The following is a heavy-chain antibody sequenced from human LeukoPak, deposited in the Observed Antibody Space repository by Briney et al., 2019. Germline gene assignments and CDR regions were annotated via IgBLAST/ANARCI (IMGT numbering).Heavy chain of an antibody. CDR1: GYSFTSYW. D-gene: IGHD1-26*01. V-gene: IGHV5-51*01. J-gene: IGHJ4*02. CDR3: ARPSELLHRGVDY. Sequence: GESLKISCNGSGYSFTSYWIGWVRQMPGKGLEWMGIIYPGDSDTRYSPSFQGQVTISADKSISTAYLQWSSLKASDTAMYYCARPSELLHRGVDYWGQGTLVTVSS. CDR2: IYPGDSDT.